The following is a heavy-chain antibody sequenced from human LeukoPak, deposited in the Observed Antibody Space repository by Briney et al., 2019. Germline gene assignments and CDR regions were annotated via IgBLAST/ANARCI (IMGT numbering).Heavy chain of an antibody. V-gene: IGHV3-49*03. Sequence: GGSLRLSCTVSGFTFGDYAMSWFRQAPGKGLEWVGFTRSKAFGGTAKYAASVEGRFIISRDDSKSIAYLQMNSLKTEDTAVYYCTRAFSYGDYPFDYWGQGTLVTVSS. CDR1: GFTFGDYA. J-gene: IGHJ4*02. CDR2: TRSKAFGGTA. CDR3: TRAFSYGDYPFDY. D-gene: IGHD4-17*01.